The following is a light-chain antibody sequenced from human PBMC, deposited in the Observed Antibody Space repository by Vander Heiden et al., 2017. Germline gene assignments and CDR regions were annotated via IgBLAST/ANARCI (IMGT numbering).Light chain of an antibody. CDR3: QRYYSSYT. CDR1: QSVLYSSNNKNY. CDR2: WAS. Sequence: DIVMTQSPDSLAVSLGERATINCKSSQSVLYSSNNKNYLAWYQQKPGQPPKLLIYWASTRESGVPDRFSGSGCGTDFTLTSSSLQAEDVAVYYCQRYYSSYTFGQGTKLEIK. J-gene: IGKJ2*01. V-gene: IGKV4-1*01.